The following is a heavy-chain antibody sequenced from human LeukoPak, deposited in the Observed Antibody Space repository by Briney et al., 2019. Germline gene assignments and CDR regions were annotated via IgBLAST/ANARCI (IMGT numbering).Heavy chain of an antibody. V-gene: IGHV3-9*01. Sequence: GGSLRLSCAASGFTFDDYAMHWVRQAPGKGLEWVSGISWNSGSIGYADSVKGRFTISRDNAKNSLYLQMNSLRAEDTALYYRAKGQLDDAFDIWGQGTMVTLSS. J-gene: IGHJ3*02. CDR3: AKGQLDDAFDI. CDR1: GFTFDDYA. D-gene: IGHD1-1*01. CDR2: ISWNSGSI.